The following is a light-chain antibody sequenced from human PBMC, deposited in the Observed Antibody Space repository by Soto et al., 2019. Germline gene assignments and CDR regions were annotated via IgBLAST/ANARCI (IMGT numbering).Light chain of an antibody. V-gene: IGKV3-15*01. CDR3: QQYNKWRT. J-gene: IGKJ1*01. Sequence: EIVMTQSPATVSASPGERATLCVRASQSVSTNLAWYQQKPGQAPRLLIYGASTRATGIPARISGSGSGTDFTLTITSLQSEDFAVYYCQQYNKWRTFGQGTKVDI. CDR1: QSVSTN. CDR2: GAS.